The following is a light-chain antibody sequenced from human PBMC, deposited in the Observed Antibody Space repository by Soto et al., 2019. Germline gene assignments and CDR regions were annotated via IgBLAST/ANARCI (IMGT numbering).Light chain of an antibody. V-gene: IGLV1-40*01. CDR2: GNS. CDR3: QSYDSSLVV. J-gene: IGLJ2*01. Sequence: QAVVTQPPSVSGAPGQRVTISCTGSSSNIGAGYDVHWYQQLPGTAPKLLIYGNSNRPSGVPDRFSGSKSGTSASLAITGLQAEDEADNYCQSYDSSLVVFDGGTKLTVL. CDR1: SSNIGAGYD.